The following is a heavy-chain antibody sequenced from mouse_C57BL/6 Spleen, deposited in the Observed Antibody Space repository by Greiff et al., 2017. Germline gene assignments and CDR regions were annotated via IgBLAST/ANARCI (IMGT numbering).Heavy chain of an antibody. CDR2: LWSGGST. CDR1: GLSLPSYG. Sequence: QVQLQQSGPGLVQPSQRLSLIRTVSGLSLPSYGVHWVRQSPGKGLVWLGVLWSGGSTDYHAALMSRLSITKANSKGQVFFKMNSRQADDTATDYCGKNEGTGLFDYWGQGTTLTVSS. CDR3: GKNEGTGLFDY. D-gene: IGHD3-3*01. J-gene: IGHJ2*01. V-gene: IGHV2-5*01.